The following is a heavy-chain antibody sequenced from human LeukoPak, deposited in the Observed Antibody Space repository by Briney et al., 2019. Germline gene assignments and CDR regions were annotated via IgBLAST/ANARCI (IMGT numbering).Heavy chain of an antibody. CDR3: ARGLPYSSSWYVWFDS. J-gene: IGHJ5*01. CDR2: ISAYNGNT. Sequence: GASVKVSCKASGYTFTSYGISWVRQAPGQGLEWMGWISAYNGNTNYAQKLQGRVTMTTDTSTSTAYMELRSLRSDDTAVYYCARGLPYSSSWYVWFDSWGQGTLVTVSS. CDR1: GYTFTSYG. V-gene: IGHV1-18*01. D-gene: IGHD6-13*01.